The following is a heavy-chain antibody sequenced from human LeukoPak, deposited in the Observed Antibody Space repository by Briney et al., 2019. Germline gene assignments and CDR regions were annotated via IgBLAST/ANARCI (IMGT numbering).Heavy chain of an antibody. J-gene: IGHJ6*02. V-gene: IGHV1-46*01. CDR2: INPSGGST. Sequence: ASVKVSCKASGYTFTSYYMHWVRQAPGQGLEWMGIINPSGGSTNYAQKFQGRVTMARDTSTSTVYMELSSLRSEDTAVYYCIYGDGSYYYGMDVWGQGTTVTVSS. CDR3: IYGDGSYYYGMDV. D-gene: IGHD4-17*01. CDR1: GYTFTSYY.